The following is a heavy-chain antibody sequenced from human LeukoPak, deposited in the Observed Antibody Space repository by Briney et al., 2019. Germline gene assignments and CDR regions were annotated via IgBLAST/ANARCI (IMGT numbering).Heavy chain of an antibody. CDR1: QFNFNKFG. J-gene: IGHJ3*02. CDR2: ISGNGGST. V-gene: IGHV3-23*01. CDR3: AKDPHGGYIGTFDI. D-gene: IGHD4-17*01. Sequence: GGSLRLSCATSQFNFNKFGMTWVRQAPGKGLEWVSSISGNGGSTQYADSVQGRFAISRDNSKKTLYLQMNSLRAEDTAVYFCAKDPHGGYIGTFDIWGQGTMVTVSS.